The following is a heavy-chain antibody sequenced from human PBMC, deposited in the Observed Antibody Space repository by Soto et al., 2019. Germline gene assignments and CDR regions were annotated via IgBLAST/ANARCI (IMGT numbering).Heavy chain of an antibody. Sequence: GALRLSCAASGFTCSSYAMSWVRQAPGKGLEWVSAISGSGGSTYYADSVKGRFTISRDNSKNTLYLQMNSLRAEDTAVYYCAKDFSYRSWYFDYWGQGTLVTVSS. J-gene: IGHJ4*02. D-gene: IGHD2-2*02. CDR3: AKDFSYRSWYFDY. CDR2: ISGSGGST. V-gene: IGHV3-23*01. CDR1: GFTCSSYA.